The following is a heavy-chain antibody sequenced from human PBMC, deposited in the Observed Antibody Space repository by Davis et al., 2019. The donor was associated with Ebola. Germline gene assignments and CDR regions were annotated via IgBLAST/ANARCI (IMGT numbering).Heavy chain of an antibody. CDR2: ISSSSSYI. J-gene: IGHJ4*02. CDR1: GFTFSSYS. CDR3: AKDSVRYSSSWIYDY. Sequence: GGSLRLSCAASGFTFSSYSMNWVRQAPGKGLEWVSSISSSSSYIYYADSVKGRFTISRDNAKNSLYLQMNSLRAEDTAVYYCAKDSVRYSSSWIYDYWGQGTLVTVSS. D-gene: IGHD6-13*01. V-gene: IGHV3-21*04.